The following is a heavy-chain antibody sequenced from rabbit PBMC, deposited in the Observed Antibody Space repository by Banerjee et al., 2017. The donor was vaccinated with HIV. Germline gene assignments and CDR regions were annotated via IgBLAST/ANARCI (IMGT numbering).Heavy chain of an antibody. CDR2: IYTGSGGNT. V-gene: IGHV1S45*01. D-gene: IGHD6-1*01. CDR1: GFSFSSSYW. J-gene: IGHJ4*01. CDR3: ASGIYDVIYGYTPKL. Sequence: EESGGDLVKPEGSLTLTCTASGFSFSSSYWICWVSQAPGKGLEWIACIYTGSGGNTYYASWAKGRFTISKASSTTVTLQMTSLTVADTAIYFCASGIYDVIYGYTPKLWGQGTLVTVS.